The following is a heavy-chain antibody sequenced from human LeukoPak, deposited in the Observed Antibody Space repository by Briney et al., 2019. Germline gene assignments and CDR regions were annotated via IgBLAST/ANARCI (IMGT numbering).Heavy chain of an antibody. Sequence: ASVKVSCKASGYTFTGYYMHWVRQAPGQGLEWMGWINANSGGTNYAQKCQGRVTMTRDTSISTAYMELSRLRADDTAVYYCARELRALFWSYYYYYMHVWGTGTPVTVSS. CDR2: INANSGGT. D-gene: IGHD2-8*02. J-gene: IGHJ6*03. V-gene: IGHV1-2*02. CDR3: ARELRALFWSYYYYYMHV. CDR1: GYTFTGYY.